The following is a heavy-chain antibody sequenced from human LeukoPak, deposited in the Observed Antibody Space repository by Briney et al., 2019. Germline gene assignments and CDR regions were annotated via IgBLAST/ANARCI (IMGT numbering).Heavy chain of an antibody. Sequence: PGGSLRLSCAASGFTFSSYAMSWVRQAPGKGLEWVSAISGSGGSTYYADSVKGRLTISRDNSKNTLYLQMNSLRAEDTAVYYCATRPRGYRATSGDYWGQGTLVTVSS. J-gene: IGHJ4*02. CDR1: GFTFSSYA. V-gene: IGHV3-23*01. CDR3: ATRPRGYRATSGDY. CDR2: ISGSGGST. D-gene: IGHD5-18*01.